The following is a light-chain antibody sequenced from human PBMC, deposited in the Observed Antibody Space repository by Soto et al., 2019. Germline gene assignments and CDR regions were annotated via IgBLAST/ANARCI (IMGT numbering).Light chain of an antibody. J-gene: IGLJ3*02. CDR2: DNN. CDR3: GTWDSSLSAVGWV. V-gene: IGLV1-51*01. CDR1: SSNIGNNY. Sequence: QSVLTQPPSVSAAPGQKVTISCSGSSSNIGNNYVSWYQQLLGTAPKLLIYDNNKRPSGIPDRFSGSKSGTSATLGITGLQTGDEADYYCGTWDSSLSAVGWVFGGGTKLTVL.